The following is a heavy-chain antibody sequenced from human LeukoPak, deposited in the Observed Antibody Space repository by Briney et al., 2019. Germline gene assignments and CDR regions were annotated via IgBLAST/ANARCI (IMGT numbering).Heavy chain of an antibody. J-gene: IGHJ4*02. Sequence: GGSLRLSCAASGFTVSSNYMSWVRQAPGKGLEWVSVIYSGGSTYYADSVKGRFTISRDNSKNTLYPQMNSLRAEDTAVYYCARGPRFGELLHYWGQGTLVTVSS. CDR2: IYSGGST. D-gene: IGHD3-10*01. CDR1: GFTVSSNY. CDR3: ARGPRFGELLHY. V-gene: IGHV3-66*01.